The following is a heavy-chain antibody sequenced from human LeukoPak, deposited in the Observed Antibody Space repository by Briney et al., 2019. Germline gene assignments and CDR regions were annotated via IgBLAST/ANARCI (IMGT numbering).Heavy chain of an antibody. D-gene: IGHD2-15*01. V-gene: IGHV3-21*01. J-gene: IGHJ6*03. CDR3: ARGSSYVYYYYMDV. CDR1: GFTFSSYS. Sequence: GGSLRLSCAASGFTFSSYSMNWVRQAPGKGLEWVSSISSSSSYIYYADSVKGRFTISRDNAKNTLYLQMNSLRVEDTAVYYCARGSSYVYYYYMDVWGKGTTVTVSS. CDR2: ISSSSSYI.